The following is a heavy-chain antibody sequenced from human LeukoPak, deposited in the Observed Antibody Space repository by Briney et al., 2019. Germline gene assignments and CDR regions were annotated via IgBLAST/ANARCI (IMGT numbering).Heavy chain of an antibody. V-gene: IGHV4-59*01. Sequence: PSETLSLTCTVSGGSISSYYWSWIRQPPGKGLEWIGYIYYSGSTDSNPSLKSRVTISVDTSKNQFSLKLRSVTAADTAVYYCAREASGPSFDPWGQGTLVTVSS. CDR1: GGSISSYY. CDR3: AREASGPSFDP. J-gene: IGHJ5*02. CDR2: IYYSGST. D-gene: IGHD6-25*01.